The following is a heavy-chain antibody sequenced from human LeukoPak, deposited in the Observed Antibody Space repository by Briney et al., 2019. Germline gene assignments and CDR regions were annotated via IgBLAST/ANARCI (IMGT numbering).Heavy chain of an antibody. CDR1: DYTFNNYG. J-gene: IGHJ1*01. CDR3: AKDLSIDYGDYVGEYFQH. V-gene: IGHV1-18*01. CDR2: INIHTGDT. Sequence: ASVKVSCKASDYTFNNYGITWVRQAPGQGLEWMGWINIHTGDTRYPQKLQGRVTLTTDTSTTTAYMEVRSLRSDDTAVYYCAKDLSIDYGDYVGEYFQHWGQGTLVTVSS. D-gene: IGHD4-17*01.